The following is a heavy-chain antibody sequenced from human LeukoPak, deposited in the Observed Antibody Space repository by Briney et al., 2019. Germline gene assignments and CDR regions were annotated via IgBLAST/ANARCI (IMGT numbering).Heavy chain of an antibody. V-gene: IGHV4-59*08. CDR2: ISYSGST. CDR1: GGSISSYY. CDR3: ARQGYDILTGYIDAFDI. D-gene: IGHD3-9*01. Sequence: SGTLSLTCAVSGGSISSYYWSWIRQPPGKGLEWIGYISYSGSTNYNPSLKSRVTISIDTSKNQFSLKLRSVTAADTAIYYCARQGYDILTGYIDAFDIWGQGTMVTVSS. J-gene: IGHJ3*02.